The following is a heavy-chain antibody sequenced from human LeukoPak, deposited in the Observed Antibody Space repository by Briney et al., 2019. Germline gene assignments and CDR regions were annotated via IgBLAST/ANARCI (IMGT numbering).Heavy chain of an antibody. CDR3: ARDRKAVRWFDP. CDR1: GGTFSSYA. D-gene: IGHD3-10*02. V-gene: IGHV1-69*05. J-gene: IGHJ5*02. CDR2: IIPIFGTA. Sequence: GASVKVSCKASGGTFSSYAISWVRQAPGQGLEWMGGIIPIFGTANYAQKFQGRVTITTDESTSTAYMELSSLRSEDTAVYYCARDRKAVRWFDPWGQGTLVTVSS.